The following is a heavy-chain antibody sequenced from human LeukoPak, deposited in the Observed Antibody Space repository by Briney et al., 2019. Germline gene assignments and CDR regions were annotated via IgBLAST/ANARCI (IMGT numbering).Heavy chain of an antibody. CDR1: GFTFGNYG. CDR3: AKDFIDDFWSGYFDY. Sequence: GGSLRLSCAASGFTFGNYGMHWVRQAPGKGLEWVAFIRYDGSNKYYADSVKGRFTISRDNSKNTLYLQMNSLRAEDTAVYYCAKDFIDDFWSGYFDYWGQGTLVTVSS. J-gene: IGHJ4*02. CDR2: IRYDGSNK. D-gene: IGHD3-3*01. V-gene: IGHV3-30*02.